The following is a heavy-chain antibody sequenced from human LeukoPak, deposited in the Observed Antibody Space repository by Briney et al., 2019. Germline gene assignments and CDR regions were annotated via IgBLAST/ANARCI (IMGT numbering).Heavy chain of an antibody. CDR2: IYSSGTT. V-gene: IGHV4-59*08. D-gene: IGHD1-26*01. J-gene: IGHJ1*01. CDR1: GGSISGFY. Sequence: PSETLSLTCTVSGGSISGFYWSWIRQPPGKGLQWIGYIYSSGTTKYNPSLKSRVTISLDMPNNQFSLILTSVTAADTAVYYCVRGRAWELPDYFQLWGQGTLVTVSS. CDR3: VRGRAWELPDYFQL.